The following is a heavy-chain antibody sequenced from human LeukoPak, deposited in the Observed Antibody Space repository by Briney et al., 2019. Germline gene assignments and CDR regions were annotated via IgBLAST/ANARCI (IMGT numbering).Heavy chain of an antibody. D-gene: IGHD3-16*02. V-gene: IGHV4-4*07. Sequence: SETLSLTCTVSGGSISSYYWSWIRQPAGKGLEWIGRIYTSGSTYYNPSLKSRVTISVDKSKNQFSLKLSSVTAADTAVYYCAREGGEPYDYVWGSYRYSFDYWGQGTLVTVSS. CDR1: GGSISSYY. J-gene: IGHJ4*02. CDR3: AREGGEPYDYVWGSYRYSFDY. CDR2: IYTSGST.